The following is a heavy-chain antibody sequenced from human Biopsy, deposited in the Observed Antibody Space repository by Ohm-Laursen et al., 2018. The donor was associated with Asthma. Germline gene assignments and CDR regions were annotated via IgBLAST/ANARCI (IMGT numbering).Heavy chain of an antibody. D-gene: IGHD7-27*01. Sequence: EASVKVSCKASGYTFISYAIHWVRQAPGQGLEWMGWINAGNGNTKYSQKFQGRVTITRDTSTSTAYMELSSLRSEDTAVYYCARSSHINWGGYFDYWGQGTLVTVSS. J-gene: IGHJ4*02. CDR2: INAGNGNT. V-gene: IGHV1-3*01. CDR3: ARSSHINWGGYFDY. CDR1: GYTFISYA.